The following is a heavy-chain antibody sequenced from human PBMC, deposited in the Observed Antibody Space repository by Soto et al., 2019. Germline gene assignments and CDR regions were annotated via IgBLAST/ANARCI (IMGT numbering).Heavy chain of an antibody. V-gene: IGHV3-33*01. Sequence: SLRLSCAASGFTFSSYGMHWVRQAPGKGLEWVAVIWYDGSNKYYADSVKGRFTISRDNSKNTLYLQMNSLRAEDTAVYYCARGDSSGWYYLDFWGKGTLVPVSS. CDR2: IWYDGSNK. J-gene: IGHJ4*02. D-gene: IGHD6-19*01. CDR3: ARGDSSGWYYLDF. CDR1: GFTFSSYG.